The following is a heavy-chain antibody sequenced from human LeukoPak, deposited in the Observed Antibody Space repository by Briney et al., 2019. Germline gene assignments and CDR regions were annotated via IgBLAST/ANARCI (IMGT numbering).Heavy chain of an antibody. J-gene: IGHJ4*02. D-gene: IGHD2-15*01. CDR2: INPSGGST. Sequence: ASVKVSCKASGYIFSDYYMHWVRQAPGQGLEWLGIINPSGGSTSYAQKFQGRVTMTRDTSTSTVYMELSSLRSEDTAVYYCARDLVVAENYYFDYWGQGTLVTVSS. CDR3: ARDLVVAENYYFDY. CDR1: GYIFSDYY. V-gene: IGHV1-46*01.